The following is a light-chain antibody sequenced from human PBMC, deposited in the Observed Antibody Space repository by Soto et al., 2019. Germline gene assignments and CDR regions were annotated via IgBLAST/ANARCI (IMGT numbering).Light chain of an antibody. V-gene: IGLV2-14*01. Sequence: SALAQPASVSGSPGQSITISCTGTSSDVGAYNSVSWYQQHPGIAPKLIIYEVSNRPSGVSNRFSGSKSGNTASLTISGLQAEDETDYYCSSYTSASAWVFGGGT. J-gene: IGLJ3*02. CDR2: EVS. CDR3: SSYTSASAWV. CDR1: SSDVGAYNS.